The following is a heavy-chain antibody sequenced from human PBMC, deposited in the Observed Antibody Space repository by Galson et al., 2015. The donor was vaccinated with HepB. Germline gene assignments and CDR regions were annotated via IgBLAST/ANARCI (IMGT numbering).Heavy chain of an antibody. CDR1: GYTFTSYG. V-gene: IGHV1-18*04. CDR2: ISAYNGNT. Sequence: SVKVSCKASGYTFTSYGISWVRQAPGQGLEWMGWISAYNGNTTYAQKLQGRVTMTTDTSTSTAYMELRSLRSDDTAVYYCARDYWPGVDWLFILSGGMDVWGQGTTVTVSS. CDR3: ARDYWPGVDWLFILSGGMDV. J-gene: IGHJ6*02. D-gene: IGHD3-9*01.